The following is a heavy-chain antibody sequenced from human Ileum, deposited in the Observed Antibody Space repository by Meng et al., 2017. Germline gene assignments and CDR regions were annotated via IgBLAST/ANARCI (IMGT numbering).Heavy chain of an antibody. V-gene: IGHV3-74*01. CDR2: INTDGSDT. CDR1: GFTFSSYW. J-gene: IGHJ5*02. CDR3: ARDKPHNWFDP. Sequence: VESGGGLVQPGGSLRLSCAASGFTFSSYWMHWVRQAPGKGLVWVARINTDGSDTRYADSVKGRFTISRDNAQNMVYLQMNSLRAEDTAVYYCARDKPHNWFDPWGQGTLVTVSS.